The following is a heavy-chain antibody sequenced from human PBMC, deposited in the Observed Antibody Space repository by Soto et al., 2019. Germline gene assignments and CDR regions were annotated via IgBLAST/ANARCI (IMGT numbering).Heavy chain of an antibody. CDR1: GFTFSSYA. J-gene: IGHJ4*02. V-gene: IGHV3-30-3*01. D-gene: IGHD3-10*01. Sequence: QVQLVESGGGVVQPGRSLRLSCAASGFTFSSYAMHWVRQAPGKGLEWVAVISYDGSNKYYADSVKGRFTISRDNSKNTLYLQMTSLRAEDTAVYYCARESGSGFDYWGQGTLVTVSS. CDR3: ARESGSGFDY. CDR2: ISYDGSNK.